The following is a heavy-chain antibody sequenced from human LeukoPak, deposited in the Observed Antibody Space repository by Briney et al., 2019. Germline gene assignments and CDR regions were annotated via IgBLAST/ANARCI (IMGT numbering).Heavy chain of an antibody. Sequence: GGTLRLSCAASGFTFTSFGMSWVRQAPGKGLEWVSTISGSGGSTYYADSVKGRFTISRDNSKNTLYLQMNTLRAEDTAVYYCAKASRFGYSYGPREYFYYMDVRGKGTTVTISS. V-gene: IGHV3-23*01. CDR2: ISGSGGST. J-gene: IGHJ6*03. CDR1: GFTFTSFG. CDR3: AKASRFGYSYGPREYFYYMDV. D-gene: IGHD5-18*01.